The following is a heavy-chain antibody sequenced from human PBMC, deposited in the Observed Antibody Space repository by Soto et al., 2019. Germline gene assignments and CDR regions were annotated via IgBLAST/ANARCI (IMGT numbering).Heavy chain of an antibody. CDR3: ATWHEREHAYDV. CDR2: LYDVDGS. J-gene: IGHJ3*01. D-gene: IGHD1-1*01. V-gene: IGHV3-53*01. Sequence: VGSLRLSGAASGLTVSGKKYEAWFHQAPGKGLEWVSALYDVDGSFYSDSVKGRFTTSSDSSKTTVYLQMNDLRPADTAVYYCATWHEREHAYDVWGQGTTVTVSS. CDR1: GLTVSGKKY.